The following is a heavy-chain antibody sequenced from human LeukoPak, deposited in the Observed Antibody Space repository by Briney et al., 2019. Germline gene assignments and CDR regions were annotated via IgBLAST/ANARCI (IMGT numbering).Heavy chain of an antibody. Sequence: KPGVSLRLFCAASGFTVRDYYMSWIRQALGKGLEWVSYISSSGSTIYYADSVKGRFTISRDNAKNSLYLQMNSLRAEDTAVYYCARVGGTGFYWYFDLWGRGTLVTVSS. CDR1: GFTVRDYY. CDR3: ARVGGTGFYWYFDL. J-gene: IGHJ2*01. D-gene: IGHD7-27*01. CDR2: ISSSGSTI. V-gene: IGHV3-11*01.